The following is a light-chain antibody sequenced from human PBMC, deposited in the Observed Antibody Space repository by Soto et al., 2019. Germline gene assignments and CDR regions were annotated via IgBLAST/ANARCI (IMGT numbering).Light chain of an antibody. CDR1: QSVTRNS. CDR2: DAS. CDR3: QQYGSSGT. V-gene: IGKV3-20*01. Sequence: EIVMTQSPASLSVSPGERATLSCRPSQSVTRNSVAWYQQRPGQAPRLLIYDASTRATGIPDRFSGSGSGTDFTLTISRLEPEDFAVYYCQQYGSSGTFGQGTKVDIK. J-gene: IGKJ1*01.